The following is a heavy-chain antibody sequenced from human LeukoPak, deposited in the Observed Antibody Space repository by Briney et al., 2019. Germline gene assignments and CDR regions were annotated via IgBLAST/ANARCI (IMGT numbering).Heavy chain of an antibody. CDR2: IYYSGSN. CDR3: AIDRDEGDAFDI. J-gene: IGHJ3*02. Sequence: PSETLSLTCTVSGGSISSYYWSWLRQPPGKGLEWIGYIYYSGSNNYNPSLKCRVTISVGTSKNQFSLKLSSLTAADTAFYYCAIDRDEGDAFDIWGQGTMVTVSS. V-gene: IGHV4-59*01. CDR1: GGSISSYY.